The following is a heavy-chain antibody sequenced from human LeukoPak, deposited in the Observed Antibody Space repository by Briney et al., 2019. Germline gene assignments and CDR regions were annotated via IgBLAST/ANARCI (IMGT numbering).Heavy chain of an antibody. CDR3: ASSSYGDYTFDY. D-gene: IGHD4-17*01. J-gene: IGHJ4*02. Sequence: GGPLRLSCAASGFTFSSYWMSWVRQAPGKGLEWVANIKQDGSEKYYVDSVKGRFTISRDNAKNSLYLQMNSLRAEDTAVYYCASSSYGDYTFDYWGQGTLVTVSS. CDR1: GFTFSSYW. CDR2: IKQDGSEK. V-gene: IGHV3-7*03.